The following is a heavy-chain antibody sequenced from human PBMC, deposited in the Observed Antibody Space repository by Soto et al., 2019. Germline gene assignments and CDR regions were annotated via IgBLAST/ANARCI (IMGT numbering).Heavy chain of an antibody. V-gene: IGHV3-53*02. Sequence: EVQLVETGGDLIQPGGSLRLSCAASGFTVGSNYMSWVRQAPGKGLEWVSVIYIAGTTYYADSVRGRFTISRDISKNMVYLKMNSLRDEDTALYYCARGDGYNFWGHWGQGTLVTVSS. CDR3: ARGDGYNFWGH. D-gene: IGHD5-12*01. CDR1: GFTVGSNY. J-gene: IGHJ4*02. CDR2: IYIAGTT.